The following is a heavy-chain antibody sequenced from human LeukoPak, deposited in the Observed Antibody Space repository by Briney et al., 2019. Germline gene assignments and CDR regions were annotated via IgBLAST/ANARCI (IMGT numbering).Heavy chain of an antibody. J-gene: IGHJ4*02. CDR1: GYTFTSYG. Sequence: GASVKVSCKASGYTFTSYGIRWVRQAPGQGLEWMGWISAYNGNTNYAQKLQGRVTMTTDTSTSTAYMELRSLRSDDTAVYYCARDHSSGWYVYFDYWGQGTLATVSS. D-gene: IGHD6-19*01. V-gene: IGHV1-18*01. CDR3: ARDHSSGWYVYFDY. CDR2: ISAYNGNT.